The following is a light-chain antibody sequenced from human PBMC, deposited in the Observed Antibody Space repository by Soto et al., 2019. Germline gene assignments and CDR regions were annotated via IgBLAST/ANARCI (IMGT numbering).Light chain of an antibody. V-gene: IGLV1-44*01. J-gene: IGLJ1*01. CDR3: AARDHSLNDYV. CDR1: GANIGSKT. Sequence: QSFLSQPPSASGTPGHRVTISCSGSGANIGSKTVNWYQQFPGTAPKLLIYSNNQRPSGVPDRFSGSKSGTSASLAISGLQSEEEADYYCAARDHSLNDYVCATGTKVTV. CDR2: SNN.